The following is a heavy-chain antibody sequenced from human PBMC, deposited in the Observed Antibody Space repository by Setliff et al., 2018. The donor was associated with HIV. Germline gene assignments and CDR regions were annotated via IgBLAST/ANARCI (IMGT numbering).Heavy chain of an antibody. CDR2: IYYSGST. J-gene: IGHJ5*02. CDR3: AGIIFVTMVRGVIITSGYPGWFDP. CDR1: GGSISSSSYY. Sequence: PSETLSLTCTVSGGSISSSSYYWGWIRQPPGKGLEWIGSIYYSGSTYYNPSLKSRVTISVDTSKNQFSLKLSSVTAADTAVYYCAGIIFVTMVRGVIITSGYPGWFDPWGQGTLVTVSS. V-gene: IGHV4-39*01. D-gene: IGHD3-10*01.